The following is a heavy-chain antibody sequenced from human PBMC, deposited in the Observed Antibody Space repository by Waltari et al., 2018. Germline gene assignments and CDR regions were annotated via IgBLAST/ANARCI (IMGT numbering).Heavy chain of an antibody. V-gene: IGHV3-9*01. CDR3: AKDVSSSENGMDV. CDR2: INWNGRTV. D-gene: IGHD6-6*01. J-gene: IGHJ6*02. CDR1: GFTFDDYA. Sequence: EAQLEESGGGSVQPGRSLRLSCAASGFTFDDYAMHWVRQSPGKGLEGGSGINWNGRTVGYADSVKGRFTISRDNAKNSLYLQMNSLTPEDTALYYCAKDVSSSENGMDVWGQGTTV.